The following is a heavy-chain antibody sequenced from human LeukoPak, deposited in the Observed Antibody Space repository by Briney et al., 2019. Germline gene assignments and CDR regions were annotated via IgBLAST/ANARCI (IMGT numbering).Heavy chain of an antibody. D-gene: IGHD3-10*01. CDR3: ASGSGSYRTPYYYMDV. J-gene: IGHJ6*03. CDR1: GVTVSSNY. Sequence: PGGSLRLSCAASGVTVSSNYMSWVRQAPGKGLEWVSVIYSGGSTYYADSGKGRFTISRDNSKNTLYLQMNSLRAEDTAVYYCASGSGSYRTPYYYMDVWGTGTTVTVSS. V-gene: IGHV3-53*01. CDR2: IYSGGST.